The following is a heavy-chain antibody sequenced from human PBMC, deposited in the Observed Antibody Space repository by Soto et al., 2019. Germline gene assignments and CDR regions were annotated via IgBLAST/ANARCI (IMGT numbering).Heavy chain of an antibody. J-gene: IGHJ6*02. D-gene: IGHD5-18*01. CDR2: IYYRGNT. CDR1: GGSISSTSSY. V-gene: IGHV4-39*02. CDR3: ARDLEVGDTAMVAIGMDV. Sequence: SETLSLTCTVSGGSISSTSSYWGWIRQPPGKGLEWIGSIYYRGNTYYNPSLKSRVTISIDMSKTQFSLELSSVTAEDTAVYYCARDLEVGDTAMVAIGMDVWGQGTTVTVSS.